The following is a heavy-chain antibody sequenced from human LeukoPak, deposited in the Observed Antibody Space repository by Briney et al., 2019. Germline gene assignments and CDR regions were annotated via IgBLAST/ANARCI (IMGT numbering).Heavy chain of an antibody. CDR3: ARGRSSGWYRAFDI. CDR1: GFTFSSYA. CDR2: ISSNGGST. D-gene: IGHD6-19*01. J-gene: IGHJ3*02. V-gene: IGHV3-64*01. Sequence: HPGGCLRLSCAASGFTFSSYAIRWVRQAPGEGLEYVSAISSNGGSTYYAKSVKGRFTISRDNSKNTLYLQMGSLRAEDMAVYYCARGRSSGWYRAFDIWGQGTMVTVSS.